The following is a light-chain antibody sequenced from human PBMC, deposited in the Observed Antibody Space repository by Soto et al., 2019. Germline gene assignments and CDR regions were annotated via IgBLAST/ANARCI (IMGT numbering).Light chain of an antibody. CDR2: EVS. J-gene: IGLJ1*01. CDR1: SSDVGSYNL. V-gene: IGLV2-23*02. CDR3: CSYAGSSTPR. Sequence: QSALTQPASVSVSPGQSITISCTGTSSDVGSYNLVSWYQQHPGKAPKLMIYEVSKRPSGVSNRFSGSKSGNTASLTISGLQAEDEADYYCCSYAGSSTPRFGTGTKVTVL.